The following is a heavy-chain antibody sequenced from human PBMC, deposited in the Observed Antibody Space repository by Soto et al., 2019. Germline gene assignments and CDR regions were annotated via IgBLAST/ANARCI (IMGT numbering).Heavy chain of an antibody. V-gene: IGHV3-74*01. Sequence: QPGGALRLSCVASGFTFNTYWMHWVRQAPGTGLVSVSRINPDGSITTYADSVKGRFTISRDNAKNTLYLQMISLRAEDTAVYYCARERVYCDSTTCHKPLDSWGEGTLVTVSS. CDR2: INPDGSIT. D-gene: IGHD2-2*02. CDR1: GFTFNTYW. CDR3: ARERVYCDSTTCHKPLDS. J-gene: IGHJ4*02.